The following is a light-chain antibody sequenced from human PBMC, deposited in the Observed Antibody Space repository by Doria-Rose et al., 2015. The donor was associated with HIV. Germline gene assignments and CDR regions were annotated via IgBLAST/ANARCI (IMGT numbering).Light chain of an antibody. CDR3: QQFQSCPIT. V-gene: IGKV1-13*02. J-gene: IGKJ5*01. Sequence: IQLTQSPSSLSASVGDRVTITCRASQGISSSLAWYQQIPGKAPNLLISDASSLPSGVPSRFSGSGSGTDFTLTISSLQPKDFATYYCQQFQSCPITFGQGTRLEIK. CDR1: QGISSS. CDR2: DAS.